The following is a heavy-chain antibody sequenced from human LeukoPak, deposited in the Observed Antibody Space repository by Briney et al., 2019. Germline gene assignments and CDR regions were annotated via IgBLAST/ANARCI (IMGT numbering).Heavy chain of an antibody. V-gene: IGHV4-34*01. Sequence: PSETLSLTCAVYGGSFSGYYWSWIRQPPGKGLEWIGEINHSGSTNYNPSLKSRVTISVDTSKNQFSLKLSSVTAADTAVCYCARGGLCFAVDYWGQGTLVTVSS. CDR3: ARGGLCFAVDY. J-gene: IGHJ4*02. D-gene: IGHD3-3*01. CDR2: INHSGST. CDR1: GGSFSGYY.